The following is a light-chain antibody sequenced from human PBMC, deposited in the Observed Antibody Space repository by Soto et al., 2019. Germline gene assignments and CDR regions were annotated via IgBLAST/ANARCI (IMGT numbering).Light chain of an antibody. Sequence: EIVMTQSPATLSVSPGERGILSCRASQSVSSNLAWYQQKPGQAPRLLIYGASTRATGIPGRFSGSGSGTEFTVTISSLQSEDFAVFYCQQYNNWPRTFGPGTKVEIK. J-gene: IGKJ3*01. CDR1: QSVSSN. V-gene: IGKV3-15*01. CDR2: GAS. CDR3: QQYNNWPRT.